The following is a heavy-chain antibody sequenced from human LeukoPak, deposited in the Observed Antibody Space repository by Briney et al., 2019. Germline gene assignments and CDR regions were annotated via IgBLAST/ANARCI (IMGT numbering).Heavy chain of an antibody. Sequence: SETLSLTCTVSGGSISSYYWSWIRQPPGKGLEWIGYIYYSGSTNYNPSLKSRVTISVDTSKNQFSLKLSSVTAADTAVYYCARRIVGATNYYYYYYMDVWGKGTTVTVSS. CDR3: ARRIVGATNYYYYYYMDV. CDR1: GGSISSYY. J-gene: IGHJ6*03. V-gene: IGHV4-59*01. D-gene: IGHD1-26*01. CDR2: IYYSGST.